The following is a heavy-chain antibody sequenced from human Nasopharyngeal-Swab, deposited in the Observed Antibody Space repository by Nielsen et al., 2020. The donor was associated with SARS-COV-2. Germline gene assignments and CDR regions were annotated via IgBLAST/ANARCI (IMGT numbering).Heavy chain of an antibody. CDR1: GFTFDDYA. CDR2: TSTNSGSI. CDR3: GNESKHYGMDV. J-gene: IGHJ6*02. Sequence: LSCAASGFTFDDYAMHWVRQAPGKGLEWVSGTSTNSGSIGYADSVKGRFNISRDNAENSLYLQMNSLRAEDTALYYSGNESKHYGMDVWGQGTTVTVSS. V-gene: IGHV3-9*01.